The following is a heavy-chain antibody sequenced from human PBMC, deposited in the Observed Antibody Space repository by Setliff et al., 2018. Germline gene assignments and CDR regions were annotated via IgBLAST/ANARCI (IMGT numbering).Heavy chain of an antibody. V-gene: IGHV3-11*04. CDR2: ISSSGSTI. CDR1: GGSISSGGYY. D-gene: IGHD3-9*01. Sequence: LSLTCTVSGGSISSGGYYWSWIRQPPGKGLEWVSYISSSGSTIYYADSVKGRFTISRDNAKNSLYLQMNSLRAEDTAVYYCACPDILTGLYDYWGQGTLVTVSS. J-gene: IGHJ4*02. CDR3: ACPDILTGLYDY.